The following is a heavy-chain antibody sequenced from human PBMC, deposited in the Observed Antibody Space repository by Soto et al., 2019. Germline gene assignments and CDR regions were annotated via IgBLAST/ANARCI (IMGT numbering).Heavy chain of an antibody. D-gene: IGHD6-19*01. CDR3: ARDYEGYSSGWAAFDI. Sequence: XSVKVSCKASGGTFSSYAISWVRQAPGQGLEWMGGIIPIFGTANYAQKFQGRVTITADESTSTAYMELSSLRSEDTAVYYCARDYEGYSSGWAAFDIWGQGTMVTVSS. CDR1: GGTFSSYA. CDR2: IIPIFGTA. V-gene: IGHV1-69*13. J-gene: IGHJ3*02.